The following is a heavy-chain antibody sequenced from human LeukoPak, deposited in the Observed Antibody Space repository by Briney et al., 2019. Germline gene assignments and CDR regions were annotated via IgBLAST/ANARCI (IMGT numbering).Heavy chain of an antibody. D-gene: IGHD1-14*01. CDR2: ISSSSGNT. CDR3: ARYGGTNRSFDY. J-gene: IGHJ4*02. Sequence: ASVKVSCKASGYTFSSYGITWVRQAPGQGLEWMGWISSSSGNTNYVQNLQGRVSMTTDTSTSTVYMELRSLRSDDTAVYYCARYGGTNRSFDYWGPGTLVSVSS. V-gene: IGHV1-18*01. CDR1: GYTFSSYG.